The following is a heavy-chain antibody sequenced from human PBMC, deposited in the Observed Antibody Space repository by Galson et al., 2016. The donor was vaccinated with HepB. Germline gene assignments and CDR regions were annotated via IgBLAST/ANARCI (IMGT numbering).Heavy chain of an antibody. CDR2: IYKSGST. J-gene: IGHJ4*02. CDR3: ARGVTGTLYFDF. Sequence: LSLTCTISGGSISSYFWSWIRQTPGKGLEWIGCIYKSGSTNYSPYLNSRVTLSVDTSKNQFSLKLGSVTAADTAVYYCARGVTGTLYFDFWGQGALVTVSS. CDR1: GGSISSYF. V-gene: IGHV4-59*01. D-gene: IGHD2-21*02.